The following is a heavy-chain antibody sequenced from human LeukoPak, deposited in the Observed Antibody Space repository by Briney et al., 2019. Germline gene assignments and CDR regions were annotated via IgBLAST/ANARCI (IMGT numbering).Heavy chain of an antibody. CDR3: AREGAARNFDY. D-gene: IGHD6-6*01. Sequence: PLQTLSLTCTVSGGSISSGTYYWTWIRQPAGKGLEWIGRIYTSGSTNFNPSLKSRVSISLDTSQNQFSLKLSSVTAADTAVYYCAREGAARNFDYWGQGILVTVSS. J-gene: IGHJ4*02. CDR2: IYTSGST. V-gene: IGHV4-61*02. CDR1: GGSISSGTYY.